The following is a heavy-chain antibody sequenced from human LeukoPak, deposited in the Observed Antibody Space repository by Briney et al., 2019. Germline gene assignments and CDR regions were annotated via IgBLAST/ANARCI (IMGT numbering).Heavy chain of an antibody. V-gene: IGHV1-8*01. D-gene: IGHD3-22*01. CDR3: ARSLLITMTPPHAFDI. CDR1: GYTFTSYD. CDR2: MNPNSGNT. Sequence: ASVKVSCKAAGYTFTSYDINWVRQATGQGLEWMGWMNPNSGNTGYAQKFPGRVTMTRYTSISTAYMELSSLRSEDTAVYYCARSLLITMTPPHAFDIWGQGTMVTVSS. J-gene: IGHJ3*02.